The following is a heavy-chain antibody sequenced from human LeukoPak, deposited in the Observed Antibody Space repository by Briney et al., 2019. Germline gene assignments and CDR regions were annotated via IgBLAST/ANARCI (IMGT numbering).Heavy chain of an antibody. CDR3: AIAQSWDELFDS. Sequence: PGGSLTLSCAASGIAVIGNYMSWVRQPPGKGLEGVSFISINTDTFYADSVRGRFTISRDSSKNTLFLQMDSLRDEDSAVYYCAIAQSWDELFDSWGQGTLVTVSS. V-gene: IGHV3-53*01. J-gene: IGHJ4*02. CDR2: ISINTDT. D-gene: IGHD1-26*01. CDR1: GIAVIGNY.